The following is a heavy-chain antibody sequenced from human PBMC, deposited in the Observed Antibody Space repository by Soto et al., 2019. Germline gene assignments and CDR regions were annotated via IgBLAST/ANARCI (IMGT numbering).Heavy chain of an antibody. CDR3: AQRPDAFGI. V-gene: IGHV3-23*01. J-gene: IGHJ3*02. CDR1: EFTFS. Sequence: PGGSLRLSCVGSEFTFSMTRVRQAPGKGLEWVSMIGNDGSSTYYADSVKGRFTISRYNSKKILYLQMNSLRAEDTAVYYCAQRPDAFGIWGQGTMVTVSS. CDR2: IGNDGSST.